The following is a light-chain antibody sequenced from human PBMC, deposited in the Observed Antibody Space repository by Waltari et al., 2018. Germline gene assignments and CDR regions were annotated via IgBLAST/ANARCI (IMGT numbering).Light chain of an antibody. CDR3: AVCDDSLNGVV. V-gene: IGLV1-44*01. CDR1: SFNIGSNP. CDR2: NNN. J-gene: IGLJ2*01. Sequence: QSVLTQPPSASGTLGQRVAISCSGSSFNIGSNPVNWYQQLPRTAPKLLIYNNNQRPSGVPDRFSGSKSGTSASLAISGLQSEDESDYYCAVCDDSLNGVVFGGGTKLTVL.